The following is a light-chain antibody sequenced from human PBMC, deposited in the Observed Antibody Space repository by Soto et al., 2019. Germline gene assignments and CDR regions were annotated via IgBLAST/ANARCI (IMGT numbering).Light chain of an antibody. J-gene: IGKJ1*01. Sequence: EIVLTQSPATLSLSPGERATLSCRASQSVSSSLAWYQQKPGQAPRLLIFDASNRATGIPARFSGSGSGTDFTLTISSLEPEDFAVYYCQQRSDWPSWTFGLGTKVEIK. CDR2: DAS. V-gene: IGKV3-11*01. CDR3: QQRSDWPSWT. CDR1: QSVSSS.